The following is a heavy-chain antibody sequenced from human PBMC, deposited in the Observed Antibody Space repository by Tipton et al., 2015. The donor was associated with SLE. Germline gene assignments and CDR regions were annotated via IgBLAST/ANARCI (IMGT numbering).Heavy chain of an antibody. V-gene: IGHV5-51*03. CDR1: GYSFTSYW. Sequence: QSGPEVKKPGESLKISCKGSGYSFTSYWIGWVRQMPGKGLEWMGIIYPGDSDTRYSPSFQGQVTISADKSISTAYLQWSSLKASDTATYYCARRVEYSSSPGAFDIWGQGTMVTVSS. CDR3: ARRVEYSSSPGAFDI. CDR2: IYPGDSDT. J-gene: IGHJ3*02. D-gene: IGHD6-6*01.